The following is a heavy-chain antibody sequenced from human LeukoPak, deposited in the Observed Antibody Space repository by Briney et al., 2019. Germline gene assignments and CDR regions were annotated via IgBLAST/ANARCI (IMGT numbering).Heavy chain of an antibody. V-gene: IGHV3-7*01. CDR3: GRDGYNWNDLDY. CDR2: IKQDGSEK. Sequence: GGSLRLSCAASGFTFNTYWMTWVRQAPGKGLEWVAHIKQDGSEKNYVDSVKGRFTISRDKAKNSLFLQMNSLRVEDTAVYYWGRDGYNWNDLDYWGQGTLVTVSS. D-gene: IGHD1-1*01. J-gene: IGHJ4*02. CDR1: GFTFNTYW.